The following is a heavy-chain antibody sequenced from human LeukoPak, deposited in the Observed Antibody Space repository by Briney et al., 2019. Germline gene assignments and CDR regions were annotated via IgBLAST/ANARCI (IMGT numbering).Heavy chain of an antibody. CDR2: ISYTGTYI. Sequence: PGGSLRLSCAASAFSLNAYNMNWVRQAPGKGLEWVSSISYTGTYIYYADSVKGRFTISRDNAKNSLYLQMNSLRAEDTAVYYCAREDTAMEVDYWGQGTLVTVSS. D-gene: IGHD5-18*01. J-gene: IGHJ4*02. CDR1: AFSLNAYN. V-gene: IGHV3-21*01. CDR3: AREDTAMEVDY.